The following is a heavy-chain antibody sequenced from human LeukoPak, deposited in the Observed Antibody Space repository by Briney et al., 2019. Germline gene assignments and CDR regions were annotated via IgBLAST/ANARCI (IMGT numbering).Heavy chain of an antibody. D-gene: IGHD2-2*01. CDR3: ARHRSDIVVVPAAVDY. J-gene: IGHJ4*02. V-gene: IGHV4-39*01. CDR2: IYYSGST. CDR1: GGSISSSSYY. Sequence: SETLSLTCTVSGGSISSSSYYWGWIRQPPGKGLEWIGSIYYSGSTYYNPSLKSRVTISVDTSKNQSSLKLSSVTAADTAVYYCARHRSDIVVVPAAVDYWGQGTLVTVSS.